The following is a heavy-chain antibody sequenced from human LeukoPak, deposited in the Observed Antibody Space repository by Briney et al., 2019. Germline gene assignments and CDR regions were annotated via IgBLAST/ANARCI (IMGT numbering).Heavy chain of an antibody. CDR2: IKQDGSEK. CDR1: GFTFSSYW. D-gene: IGHD1-26*01. CDR3: ARGSQWELRPDAFDI. J-gene: IGHJ3*02. V-gene: IGHV3-7*01. Sequence: GGSLRLSCAASGFTFSSYWMSWVRQAPGKGLEWVANIKQDGSEKYYVDSVKGRFTISRDNAKNSLYLQMSSLRAEDTAVYYSARGSQWELRPDAFDIWGQGTMVTVSS.